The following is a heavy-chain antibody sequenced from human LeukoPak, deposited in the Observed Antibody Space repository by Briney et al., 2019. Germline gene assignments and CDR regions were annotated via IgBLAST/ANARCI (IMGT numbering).Heavy chain of an antibody. D-gene: IGHD3-10*01. V-gene: IGHV2-5*02. CDR1: GFSLSTSGVG. CDR3: ARIWFGELFGGAFDI. CDR2: IYWDDDK. J-gene: IGHJ3*02. Sequence: SGPTLVKPTQTLTLTCTFSGFSLSTSGVGVGWIRQPPGKALEWLALIYWDDDKRYSPSLKSRLTITKDTSKSQVVLTMTYMDPVDTATYYCARIWFGELFGGAFDIWGQGTMVTVSS.